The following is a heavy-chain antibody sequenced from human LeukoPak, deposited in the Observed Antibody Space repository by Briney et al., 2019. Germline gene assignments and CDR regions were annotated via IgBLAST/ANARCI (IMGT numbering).Heavy chain of an antibody. CDR1: GGTFSSYA. CDR2: IIPIFGTA. CDR3: LYSYGYAYAA. D-gene: IGHD5-18*01. V-gene: IGHV1-69*05. Sequence: SVKVSSKASGGTFSSYAISWVRQAPGQGLEWMGRIIPIFGTANYAQKFQGRVTITTDESTSTAYMELSSLRSEDTAVYYCLYSYGYAYAAWGQGTLATVSS. J-gene: IGHJ4*02.